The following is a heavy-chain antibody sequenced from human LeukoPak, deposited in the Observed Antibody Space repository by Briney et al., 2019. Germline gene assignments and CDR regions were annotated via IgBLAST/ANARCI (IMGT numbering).Heavy chain of an antibody. J-gene: IGHJ1*01. D-gene: IGHD2-2*01. CDR3: ASWVPPANFQH. V-gene: IGHV4-59*01. Sequence: SETLSLTCTVSGGSIGSYYWSWIRQPPGKGLEWIGYIYYSGSTNYNPSLKSRVTISVDTSKNQFSLKLSSVTAADTAVYYCASWVPPANFQHWGQGTLVTVSS. CDR1: GGSIGSYY. CDR2: IYYSGST.